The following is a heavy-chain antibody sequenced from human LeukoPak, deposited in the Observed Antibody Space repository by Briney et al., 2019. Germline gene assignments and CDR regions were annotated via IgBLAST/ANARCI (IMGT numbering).Heavy chain of an antibody. CDR2: IYPGDSDT. D-gene: IGHD1-26*01. CDR1: GYSFSSYW. J-gene: IGHJ4*02. V-gene: IGHV5-51*01. Sequence: GESLKISCKGSGYSFSSYWIGWVRQMPGEGLEWMGIIYPGDSDTRYSPSFQGQVTISADKSISTAYLQWGSLKASDTAMYYCARRRDLYSGSYYPFDYWGQGTLVTVSS. CDR3: ARRRDLYSGSYYPFDY.